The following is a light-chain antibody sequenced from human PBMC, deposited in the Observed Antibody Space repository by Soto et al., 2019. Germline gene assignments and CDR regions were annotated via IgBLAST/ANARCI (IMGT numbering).Light chain of an antibody. CDR2: DAS. V-gene: IGKV3-11*01. CDR3: QQRRNWPLVT. Sequence: EIVLTQSPATLSLSPGERATLSCRASQSVSSYLAWYQQKPGQAPRLLIYDASNRATGIPARFSGSGSVTDFPLTSRSLEPEDFAVYYCQQRRNWPLVTVGSGTKVAIK. CDR1: QSVSSY. J-gene: IGKJ3*01.